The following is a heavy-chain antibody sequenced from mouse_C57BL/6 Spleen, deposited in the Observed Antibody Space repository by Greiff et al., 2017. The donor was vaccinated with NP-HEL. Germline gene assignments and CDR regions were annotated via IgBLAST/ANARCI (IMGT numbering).Heavy chain of an antibody. V-gene: IGHV5-4*01. CDR2: ISDGGSYT. Sequence: EVQLQQSGGGLVKPGGSLKLSCAASGFTFSSYAMSWVRQTPEKRLEWVATISDGGSYTYYPANVKGRFTISRDNAKNNLYLQMSHLKSEDTAMYYCAREGGMPFDYGGQGTTLTVSS. CDR1: GFTFSSYA. J-gene: IGHJ2*01. D-gene: IGHD2-10*02. CDR3: AREGGMPFDY.